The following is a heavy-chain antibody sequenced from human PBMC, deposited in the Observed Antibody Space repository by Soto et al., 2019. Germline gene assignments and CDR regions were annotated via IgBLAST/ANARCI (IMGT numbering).Heavy chain of an antibody. Sequence: SETLSLTCTVSGDSISSGDYYWSWIRQHPGKGLEWIGYIFHSGNTYYNPSLKSRVTISVDTSRNQFSLKLSSVTAADTAVYYCARASCSTTSFYDFDNCGEVPLFTVS. CDR2: IFHSGNT. J-gene: IGHJ4*02. V-gene: IGHV4-31*03. CDR1: GDSISSGDYY. CDR3: ARASCSTTSFYDFDN. D-gene: IGHD2-2*01.